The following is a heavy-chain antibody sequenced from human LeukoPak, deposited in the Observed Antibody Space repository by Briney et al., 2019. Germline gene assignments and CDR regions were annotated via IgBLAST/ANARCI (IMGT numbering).Heavy chain of an antibody. D-gene: IGHD3-10*01. CDR3: ARGGGYYYGSGSYYNVLYYYGMDV. V-gene: IGHV4-34*01. CDR2: INHSGST. CDR1: GGSFSGYY. Sequence: PSETLSVTCAVYGGSFSGYYWSWIRQPPGKGLEWIGEINHSGSTNYNPSLKSRVTISVDTSKNQFSLKLSSVTAADTAVYYCARGGGYYYGSGSYYNVLYYYGMDVWGQGTTVTVSS. J-gene: IGHJ6*02.